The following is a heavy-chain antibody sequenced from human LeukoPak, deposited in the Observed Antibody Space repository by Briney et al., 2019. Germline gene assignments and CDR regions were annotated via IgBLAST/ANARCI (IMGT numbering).Heavy chain of an antibody. D-gene: IGHD6-13*01. CDR3: AKGIAAAGTGGVWFDP. V-gene: IGHV3-23*01. J-gene: IGHJ5*02. CDR1: GFTFSSYA. CDR2: ITSSGDNT. Sequence: GASLRLSCAASGFTFSSYAMCWVRQAPGKGLQWVSSITSSGDNTYYADSVKGRFTISRDNSKNTLYLQMNSLRAEDTAVYYCAKGIAAAGTGGVWFDPWGQGTLVTVSS.